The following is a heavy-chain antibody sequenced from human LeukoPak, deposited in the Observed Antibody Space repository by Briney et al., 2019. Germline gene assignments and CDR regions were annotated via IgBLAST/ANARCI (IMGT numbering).Heavy chain of an antibody. CDR3: ARMDKELYDFWSGSNWFDP. V-gene: IGHV4-30-4*01. CDR1: GGSISSGDYY. Sequence: SETLSLTCTVSGGSISSGDYYWSWIRQTPGKGLEWIGYIYYSGSTYYNPSLKSRVTISVDTSKNQFSLKLNSVTAADTAVYYCARMDKELYDFWSGSNWFDPWGQGTLVTVSS. CDR2: IYYSGST. D-gene: IGHD3-3*01. J-gene: IGHJ5*02.